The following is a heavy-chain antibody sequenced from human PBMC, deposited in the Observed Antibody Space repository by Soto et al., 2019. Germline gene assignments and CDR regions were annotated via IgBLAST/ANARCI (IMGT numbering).Heavy chain of an antibody. CDR3: AHRQGYSYGVDY. CDR2: IYWNDDK. D-gene: IGHD5-18*01. J-gene: IGHJ4*02. V-gene: IGHV2-5*01. Sequence: GLDLEWLALIYWNDDKRYSPSLKSRLTITKDTSKNQVVLTMTNMDPVDTATYYCAHRQGYSYGVDYWGQGTLVTVSS.